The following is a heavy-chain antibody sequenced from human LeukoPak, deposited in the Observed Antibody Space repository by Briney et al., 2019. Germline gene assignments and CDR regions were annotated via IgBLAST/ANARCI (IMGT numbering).Heavy chain of an antibody. V-gene: IGHV1-18*04. D-gene: IGHD5-12*01. CDR1: GCTFTSYY. CDR2: ISAYNGNT. J-gene: IGHJ4*02. CDR3: ARDTVATIPGY. Sequence: ASVKVSCKASGCTFTSYYMHWVRQAPGQALEWMGWISAYNGNTSYAQKLQGRVTMTTDTSTSTAYMELGSLRSDDTAVYYCARDTVATIPGYWGQGTLVTVSS.